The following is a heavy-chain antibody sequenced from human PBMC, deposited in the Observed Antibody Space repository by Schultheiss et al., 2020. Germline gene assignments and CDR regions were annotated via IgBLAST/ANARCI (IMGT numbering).Heavy chain of an antibody. J-gene: IGHJ4*02. CDR2: ISYHGTNK. CDR1: GFTFSQHG. D-gene: IGHD3-3*01. V-gene: IGHV3-30*18. CDR3: AKAALEYDVWSAYPAV. Sequence: GGSLRLSCAASGFTFSQHGMHWVRQAPGKGLEWVAVISYHGTNKYYADSVRGRFIISRDNSRNTLYLQMNSLRAEDTAIYHCAKAALEYDVWSAYPAVWGQGTLVSV.